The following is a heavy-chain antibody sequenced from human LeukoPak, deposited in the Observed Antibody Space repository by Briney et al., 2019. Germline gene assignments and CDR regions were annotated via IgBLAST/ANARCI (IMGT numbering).Heavy chain of an antibody. Sequence: PSETLSLTCTVSGGSISSYYWSWIRRPPGKGLEWIGYIYYSGSTNYNPSLKSRVTISVDTSKNQFSLKLSSVTAADTAVYYCAREEWSGTNWFDPWGRGTLVTVSS. CDR1: GGSISSYY. D-gene: IGHD3-3*01. J-gene: IGHJ5*02. CDR3: AREEWSGTNWFDP. V-gene: IGHV4-59*01. CDR2: IYYSGST.